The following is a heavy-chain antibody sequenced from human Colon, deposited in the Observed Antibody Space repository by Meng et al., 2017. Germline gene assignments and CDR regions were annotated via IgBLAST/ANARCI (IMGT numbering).Heavy chain of an antibody. CDR3: AHSVRRNKCSGGSCYYFDY. D-gene: IGHD2-15*01. Sequence: QITFEESGPTLVKPTQTLTLTCTFSGFSLSTSGMAVGWIRQPPGKALEWLTIFYWDDDARYSPSLSRRLTITKDTCRNQVVLTMTHLDPDDTATYYCAHSVRRNKCSGGSCYYFDYWGEGILVTVSS. CDR1: GFSLSTSGMA. V-gene: IGHV2-5*02. CDR2: FYWDDDA. J-gene: IGHJ4*02.